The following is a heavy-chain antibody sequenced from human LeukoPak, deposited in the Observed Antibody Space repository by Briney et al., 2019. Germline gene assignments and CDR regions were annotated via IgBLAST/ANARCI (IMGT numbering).Heavy chain of an antibody. V-gene: IGHV1-69*06. CDR2: IIPIFGTA. J-gene: IGHJ6*03. CDR1: GGTFSSYA. Sequence: ASVKVSCKASGGTFSSYAISWVRQAPGQGLEWMGGIIPIFGTANYAQKFQGRVTITADKSTSTAYMELSSLRSEDTAVYYCARDLIPRSTNYYYYMDVWGKGTTVTVSS. D-gene: IGHD2-15*01. CDR3: ARDLIPRSTNYYYYMDV.